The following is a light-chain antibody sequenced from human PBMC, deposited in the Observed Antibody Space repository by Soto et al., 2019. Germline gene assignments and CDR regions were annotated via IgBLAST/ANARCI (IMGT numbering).Light chain of an antibody. CDR3: QQYKDWALFT. J-gene: IGKJ3*01. CDR2: GAS. CDR1: QSVSSN. Sequence: EIVMTQSPATLSVSPGERATLSCRASQSVSSNLAWYQQKPGQAPRLLIYGASTRATGIPARFSGSGSGTGFTLTLSKLESEDFAVYYCQQYKDWALFTFRPGTKVDIK. V-gene: IGKV3-15*01.